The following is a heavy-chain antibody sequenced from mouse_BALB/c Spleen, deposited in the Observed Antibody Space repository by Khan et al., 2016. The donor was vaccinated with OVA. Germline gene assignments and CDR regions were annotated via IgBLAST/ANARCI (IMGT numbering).Heavy chain of an antibody. CDR3: VRDGAYHRNDGWFAY. CDR1: GYPFTSYT. V-gene: IGHV1-4*01. D-gene: IGHD2-14*01. J-gene: IGHJ3*01. CDR2: INPSNGYT. Sequence: VKLLESGAELARPGASVKMSCKASGYPFTSYTIHWIKKRPGQGLEWIGYINPSNGYTNYNQKFKDKATLTTDKSSTTAYLQLSSLTSDDSAVYNCVRDGAYHRNDGWFAYWGQGTLVTVSA.